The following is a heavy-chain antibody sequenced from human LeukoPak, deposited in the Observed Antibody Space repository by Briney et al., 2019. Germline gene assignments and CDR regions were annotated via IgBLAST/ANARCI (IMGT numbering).Heavy chain of an antibody. J-gene: IGHJ4*02. Sequence: GGSLRLACAASGITFNVYGMSWVRQDPRKGLELVSCLDWSGSRTGYADSGEGRFTFPNDHAKTSAYLQMNNLRAEDTAMYYCARTKQLEDYGREGTLVTVSS. CDR1: GITFNVYG. CDR2: LDWSGSRT. CDR3: ARTKQLEDY. V-gene: IGHV3-20*04. D-gene: IGHD1-1*01.